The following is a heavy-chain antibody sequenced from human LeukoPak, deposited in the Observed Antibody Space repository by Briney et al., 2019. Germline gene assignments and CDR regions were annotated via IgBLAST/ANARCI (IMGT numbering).Heavy chain of an antibody. CDR2: IYTSGST. CDR3: ARDKGSGFGPYPWD. Sequence: SETLSLTCTVSGGSLSSYYWSWIRQPAGKGLEWIGRIYTSGSTNYNPSLKSRVTMSVDTSKNQFSLKLSSVTAADTALYSRARDKGSGFGPYPWDRGEGTLVTVSS. J-gene: IGHJ4*02. CDR1: GGSLSSYY. V-gene: IGHV4-4*07. D-gene: IGHD6-19*01.